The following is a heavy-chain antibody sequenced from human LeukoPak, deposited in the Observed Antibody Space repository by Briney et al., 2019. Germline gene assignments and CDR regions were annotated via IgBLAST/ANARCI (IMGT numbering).Heavy chain of an antibody. D-gene: IGHD5-18*01. CDR2: ISYDGINK. J-gene: IGHJ4*02. CDR3: ARLPLTARRHFEY. CDR1: GFTFSSYG. Sequence: GGSLRLSCAASGFTFSSYGMHWVRQAPGKGLEWVAVISYDGINKYYTDSVKGRFTISRDNSKNTLYLQMNSLRAEDTAVYYCARLPLTARRHFEYWGQGTLVTVSS. V-gene: IGHV3-30*03.